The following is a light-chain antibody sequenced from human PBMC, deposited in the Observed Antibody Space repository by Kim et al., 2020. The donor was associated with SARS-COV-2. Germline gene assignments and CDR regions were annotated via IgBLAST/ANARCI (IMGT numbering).Light chain of an antibody. CDR3: QQYYSTPPT. CDR1: QSVFYTSINKNY. Sequence: ATIKCKSSQSVFYTSINKNYLAWYQQKPGRPPKLLFSWASTRESGVPDRFSGRGSGTDFALIITSLQAEDVAVYYCQQYYSTPPTFGQGTRLEIK. J-gene: IGKJ5*01. V-gene: IGKV4-1*01. CDR2: WAS.